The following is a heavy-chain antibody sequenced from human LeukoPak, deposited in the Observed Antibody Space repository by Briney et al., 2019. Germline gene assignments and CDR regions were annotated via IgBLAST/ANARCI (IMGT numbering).Heavy chain of an antibody. D-gene: IGHD3-3*01. J-gene: IGHJ4*02. CDR2: IYYSGST. CDR1: GGSISSSSYY. V-gene: IGHV4-39*01. CDR3: ARPLGGFLEWLLPFDY. Sequence: PSETLSLTCTVPGGSISSSSYYWGWIRQPPGKGLEWIGSIYYSGSTYYNPSLKSRVTISVDTSKNQFSLKLSSVTAADTAVYYCARPLGGFLEWLLPFDYWGQGTLVTVSS.